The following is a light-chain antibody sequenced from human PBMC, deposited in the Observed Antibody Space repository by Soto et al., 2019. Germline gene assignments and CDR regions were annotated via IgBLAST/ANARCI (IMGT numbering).Light chain of an antibody. J-gene: IGKJ5*01. Sequence: DIVLTQSPGTLSLSPGERATLSCRASQSVSSSYLAWYQQKPGQAPRLLIYGASSRAAGIPDRFSGSGSGTDFTLTISRLEPEDFVLYYCHQYGTSTVTFGQGTRLELK. CDR1: QSVSSSY. CDR3: HQYGTSTVT. V-gene: IGKV3-20*01. CDR2: GAS.